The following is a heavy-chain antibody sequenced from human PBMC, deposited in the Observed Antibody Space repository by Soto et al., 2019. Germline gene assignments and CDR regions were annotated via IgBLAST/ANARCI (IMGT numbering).Heavy chain of an antibody. CDR3: AKDGGRKGYFGNLFDP. Sequence: QVQLVQSGAEVKKPGSSVKVSCKASGGTFSNYAITWVRQAPGQGLEWLGRIIPIFGTRDYAQKFQGRVTISADESPTTAYMELSSLTSVATAVYYCAKDGGRKGYFGNLFDPWGQGTLVTVSS. CDR1: GGTFSNYA. J-gene: IGHJ5*02. D-gene: IGHD2-15*01. V-gene: IGHV1-69*15. CDR2: IIPIFGTR.